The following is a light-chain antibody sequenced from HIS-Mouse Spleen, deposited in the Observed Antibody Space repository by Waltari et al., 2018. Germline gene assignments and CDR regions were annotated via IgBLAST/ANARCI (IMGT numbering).Light chain of an antibody. J-gene: IGLJ2*01. Sequence: QSALTQPPSASGSPGQSVTISCTGTSSDVRGYTSVSWYQQHPGKAPKLMIYEVSKRPSGVPDRFSGSKSGNTASLTVSGLQAEDEADYYCSSYAGSNNLVFGGGTKLTVL. CDR3: SSYAGSNNLV. V-gene: IGLV2-8*01. CDR1: SSDVRGYTS. CDR2: EVS.